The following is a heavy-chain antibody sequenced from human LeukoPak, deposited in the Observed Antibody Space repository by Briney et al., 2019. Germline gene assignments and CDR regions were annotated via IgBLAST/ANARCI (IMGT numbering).Heavy chain of an antibody. CDR2: INAGNGNT. J-gene: IGHJ4*02. D-gene: IGHD6-13*01. CDR3: AREEQLAIYYFDY. CDR1: GYTFTSYA. V-gene: IGHV1-3*01. Sequence: GASVKVSCKASGYTFTSYAMHWVRQAPGQRLEWMGWINAGNGNTKYSQKFQGRVTITRDTSASTAYMELSSLRSEDTAVYYCAREEQLAIYYFDYWGQGTLVTVSS.